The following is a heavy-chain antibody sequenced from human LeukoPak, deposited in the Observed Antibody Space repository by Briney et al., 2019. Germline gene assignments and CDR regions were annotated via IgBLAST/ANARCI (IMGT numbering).Heavy chain of an antibody. CDR3: ARARYDDFWSGYSDYYMDV. CDR2: IYYSGST. V-gene: IGHV4-39*07. Sequence: SETLSLTCTVSGDSISRYYWGWIRQPPGKGLEWIGSIYYSGSTYYNPSLKSRVTISVDTSKNQFSLKLSSVTAADTAVYYCARARYDDFWSGYSDYYMDVWGKGTTVTVSS. D-gene: IGHD3-3*01. CDR1: GDSISRYY. J-gene: IGHJ6*03.